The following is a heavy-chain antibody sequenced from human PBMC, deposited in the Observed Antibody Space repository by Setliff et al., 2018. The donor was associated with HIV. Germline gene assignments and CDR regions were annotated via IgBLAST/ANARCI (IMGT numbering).Heavy chain of an antibody. J-gene: IGHJ6*03. CDR3: ARDRAESYYYYYYYMDV. D-gene: IGHD3-10*01. Sequence: GGSLRLSCAASGFTFSSYSMNWVRQAPGKGLEWVSSISSSSSYIYYADSVKGRFTISRDNAKNSLYLQMDSLRAEDTAVYYCARDRAESYYYYYYYMDVWGKGTTVTVSS. V-gene: IGHV3-21*01. CDR1: GFTFSSYS. CDR2: ISSSSSYI.